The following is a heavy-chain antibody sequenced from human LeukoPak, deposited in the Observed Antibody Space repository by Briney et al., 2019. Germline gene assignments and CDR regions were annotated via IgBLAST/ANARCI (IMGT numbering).Heavy chain of an antibody. CDR3: AKEYDILTGYYAFDI. V-gene: IGHV3-74*01. Sequence: GGSLRLSCAASGFTFNSYWMHWVRQAPGKGLVWVSRINSDGSSTSYADSVKGRFTISRDNAKNTLYLQMNSLRAEDTAVYYCAKEYDILTGYYAFDIWGQGTMVTVSS. CDR1: GFTFNSYW. D-gene: IGHD3-9*01. CDR2: INSDGSST. J-gene: IGHJ3*02.